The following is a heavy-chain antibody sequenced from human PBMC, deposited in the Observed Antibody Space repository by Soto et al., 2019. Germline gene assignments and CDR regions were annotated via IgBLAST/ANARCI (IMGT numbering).Heavy chain of an antibody. J-gene: IGHJ4*02. Sequence: GASVKVSCKASEYTFISYSMYWVRQAPGQGLEWMGIINTRDGYTNYAQKFQGRLTVTRDTSTSAVYMELSSLTSEDTAVYYCARGGGTLDHWGQGTPVTVSS. CDR3: ARGGGTLDH. CDR2: INTRDGYT. V-gene: IGHV1-46*01. CDR1: EYTFISYS.